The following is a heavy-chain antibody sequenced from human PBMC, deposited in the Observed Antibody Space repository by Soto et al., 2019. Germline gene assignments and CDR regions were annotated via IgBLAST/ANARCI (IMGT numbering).Heavy chain of an antibody. CDR3: AGTVATLVEGWFDP. D-gene: IGHD6-6*01. Sequence: QVQLQESGPGLVKPSETLSLTCTVSGGSISSYYWSWIRQPPGKGLEWIGYIYYSGSTNYNPSLKSRVPISVETSKNQFSLKLSSVTAADTAVYYCAGTVATLVEGWFDPWGQGTLVTVSS. J-gene: IGHJ5*02. CDR1: GGSISSYY. CDR2: IYYSGST. V-gene: IGHV4-59*08.